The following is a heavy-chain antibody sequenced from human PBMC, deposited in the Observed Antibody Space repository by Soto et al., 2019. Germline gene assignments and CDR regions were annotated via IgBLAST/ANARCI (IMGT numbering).Heavy chain of an antibody. CDR3: ARHDLYCSGGSCYNDAFDI. Sequence: QLQLQESGPGLVKPSETLSLTCTVSGGSISSSSYYWGWIRQPPGKWLEWIGSIYYSGSTYYNPSVKSRVTISVDTSKNQFSLKLSSVTAADTAVYYCARHDLYCSGGSCYNDAFDIWGQGTMVTVSS. D-gene: IGHD2-15*01. CDR1: GGSISSSSYY. CDR2: IYYSGST. J-gene: IGHJ3*02. V-gene: IGHV4-39*01.